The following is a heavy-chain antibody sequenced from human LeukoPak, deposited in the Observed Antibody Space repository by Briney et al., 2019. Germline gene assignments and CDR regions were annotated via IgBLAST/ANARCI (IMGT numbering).Heavy chain of an antibody. D-gene: IGHD3-22*01. CDR1: GFTFSSYW. J-gene: IGHJ3*02. CDR2: IYSGGST. CDR3: ARAGGAYYYDSSGDDAFDI. V-gene: IGHV3-53*01. Sequence: GGSLRLSCVASGFTFSSYWMSWVRQAPGKGLEWVSVIYSGGSTYYADSVKGRFTISRDNSKNTLYLQMNSLRAEDTAVYYCARAGGAYYYDSSGDDAFDIWGQGTMVTVSS.